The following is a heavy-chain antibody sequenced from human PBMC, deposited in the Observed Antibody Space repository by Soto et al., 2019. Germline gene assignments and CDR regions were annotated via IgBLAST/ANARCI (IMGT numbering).Heavy chain of an antibody. Sequence: SETLSLTCAVSSGSISSSNWWSWVRQPPGKGLEWIGEIYHSGSTNYNPSLKSRVTISVDKSKNQFSLKLSSVTAADTAVYYCARGKPPRTYCSGGSCYLAPNALKAFDIWGQGTMVTVSS. J-gene: IGHJ3*02. V-gene: IGHV4-4*02. D-gene: IGHD2-15*01. CDR1: SGSISSSNW. CDR2: IYHSGST. CDR3: ARGKPPRTYCSGGSCYLAPNALKAFDI.